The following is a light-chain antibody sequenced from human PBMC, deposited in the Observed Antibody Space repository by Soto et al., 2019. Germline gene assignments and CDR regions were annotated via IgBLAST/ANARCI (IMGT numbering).Light chain of an antibody. V-gene: IGKV3-20*01. J-gene: IGKJ2*02. CDR3: QQYGSPCT. CDR2: GAS. CDR1: QSVSSCY. Sequence: EIVLTQSPGTLSLSPGERATLSCRASQSVSSCYLAWYQQKPGQAPRLLIYGASSRAIGVPDRFSGSGSGTDFTLSISRLEPEDFAVHYCQQYGSPCTFGQGTKLEIK.